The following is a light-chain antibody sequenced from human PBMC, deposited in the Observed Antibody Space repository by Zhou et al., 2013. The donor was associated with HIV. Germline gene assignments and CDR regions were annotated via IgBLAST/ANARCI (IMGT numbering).Light chain of an antibody. CDR3: QQNSLSPIT. J-gene: IGKJ5*01. CDR1: QGISNY. V-gene: IGKV1-27*01. CDR2: AAS. Sequence: DTQMTQSPSTMSASVGDRVTITCRASQGISNYLAWYQQKPGKVPKLLIYAASTLQSGVPSRFSGSGSGTEFSLTISSLQPDDFATYYCQQNSLSPITFGQGTRLQI.